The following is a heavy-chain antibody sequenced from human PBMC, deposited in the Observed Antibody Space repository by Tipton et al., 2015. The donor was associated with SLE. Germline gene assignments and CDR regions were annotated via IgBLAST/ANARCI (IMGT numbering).Heavy chain of an antibody. CDR1: GDSITSDNHF. CDR3: ALDGGTGSAFDY. CDR2: IYVSGGT. D-gene: IGHD1-1*01. J-gene: IGHJ4*02. V-gene: IGHV4-61*02. Sequence: LRLSCTVAGDSITSDNHFWSWIRQPAGKGLEWIGRIYVSGGTNYNPSLQSRSSISIDTSKSQFSLRLSSVTAADTAVYYCALDGGTGSAFDYWGQGTLVTVSS.